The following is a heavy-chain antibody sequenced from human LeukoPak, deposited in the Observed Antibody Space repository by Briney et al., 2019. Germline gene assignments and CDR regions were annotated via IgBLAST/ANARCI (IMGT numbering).Heavy chain of an antibody. V-gene: IGHV4-59*01. D-gene: IGHD4-17*01. CDR1: GGSTSSYY. J-gene: IGHJ6*02. CDR3: ARDRTVTDAHYYYYYGMDV. CDR2: IYYSRST. Sequence: PSETLSLTCTVSGGSTSSYYWSWIRQPPGKGLEWIGYIYYSRSTNYNPSLKSRVTISVDTSKNQFSLKLSSVTAADTAVYYCARDRTVTDAHYYYYYGMDVWGQGTTVTVSS.